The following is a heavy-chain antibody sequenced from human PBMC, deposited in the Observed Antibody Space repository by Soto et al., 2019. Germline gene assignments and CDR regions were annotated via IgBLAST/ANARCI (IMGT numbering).Heavy chain of an antibody. CDR3: ARGRVVVPAAVMSNCLDP. J-gene: IGHJ5*02. Sequence: SETLSLTCALSGAPITWGDYSWNWIRQPPGKGLEWIGYIFHGGSTYYNPSLRSRVTISVDRSRTQFSLKMSSVTAADTAVYYCARGRVVVPAAVMSNCLDPWGQGALVTVSS. D-gene: IGHD2-2*01. CDR1: GAPITWGDYS. V-gene: IGHV4-30-2*01. CDR2: IFHGGST.